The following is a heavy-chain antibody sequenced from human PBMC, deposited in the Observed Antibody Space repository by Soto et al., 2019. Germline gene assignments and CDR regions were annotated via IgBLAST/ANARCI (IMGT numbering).Heavy chain of an antibody. CDR1: GASMNSYH. CDR2: IHSSGST. CDR3: ARDQGVAAAGIIWFDP. J-gene: IGHJ5*02. V-gene: IGHV4-4*07. D-gene: IGHD6-13*01. Sequence: QVQLQASGPGLVKPSETLSLTCTVSGASMNSYHWSWIRQPAGKGLEWIGHIHSSGSTNYNPSLKSRVTMSVDTSKNQFSLRLMSLTAADTAVYYCARDQGVAAAGIIWFDPWGEGSLVTVSS.